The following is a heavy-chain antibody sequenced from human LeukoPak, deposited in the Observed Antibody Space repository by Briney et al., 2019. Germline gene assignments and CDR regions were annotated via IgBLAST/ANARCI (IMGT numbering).Heavy chain of an antibody. D-gene: IGHD5-12*01. CDR3: ARVFAGAVATKQLRFDP. V-gene: IGHV4-39*01. CDR2: IYYSGST. J-gene: IGHJ5*02. CDR1: GGSISSSSYY. Sequence: SETLSLTCTVSGGSISSSSYYWGWIRQPPGKGLEWIGSIYYSGSTYYNPSLKSRVTISVDTSKNQFSLKLSSVTAADMAVYYCARVFAGAVATKQLRFDPWGQGTLVTVSS.